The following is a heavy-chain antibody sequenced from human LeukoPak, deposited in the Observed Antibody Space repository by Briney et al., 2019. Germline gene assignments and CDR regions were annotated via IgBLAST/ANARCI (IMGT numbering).Heavy chain of an antibody. J-gene: IGHJ4*02. V-gene: IGHV1-46*01. D-gene: IGHD3-10*01. CDR3: ARDRGPFSATYYFDF. CDR1: GYTSTSYS. Sequence: ASVKVSCKASGYTSTSYSMHCVRQAPGQGLDWMGIINPSGGRTTYAQKFRSRGTMTRDTSPRTVYMETRSVRSADTSRYYCARDRGPFSATYYFDFWGQGTLVTVSS. CDR2: INPSGGRT.